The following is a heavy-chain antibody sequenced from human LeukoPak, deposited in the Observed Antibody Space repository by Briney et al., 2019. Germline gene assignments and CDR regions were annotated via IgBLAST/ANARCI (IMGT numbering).Heavy chain of an antibody. D-gene: IGHD6-13*01. V-gene: IGHV1-2*02. J-gene: IGHJ6*03. CDR1: GYTFTCYY. CDR2: INPNSGGT. Sequence: ASVKVSCKASGYTFTCYYMHWVRQAPGQGLEWMGWINPNSGGTNYAQKFQGRVTMTRDTSISTAYMELSRLRSDDTAVYYCARWGSSSIGYYYYYMDVWGKGTTVTISS. CDR3: ARWGSSSIGYYYYYMDV.